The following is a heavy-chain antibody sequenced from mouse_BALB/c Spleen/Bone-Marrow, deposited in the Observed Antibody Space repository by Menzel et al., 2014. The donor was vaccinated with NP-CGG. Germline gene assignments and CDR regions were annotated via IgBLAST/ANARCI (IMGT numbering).Heavy chain of an antibody. J-gene: IGHJ3*01. Sequence: VQVVESGAELVRPGTSVTLSCKASGYTFTDYKMHWVKQTPVLGLEWIGLIDPETGGTAYNQKFKGKATLTADKSSSTAYMDLRSLTSEDSAVYYCTIVAYWGQGTLVAVSA. CDR2: IDPETGGT. CDR1: GYTFTDYK. V-gene: IGHV1-15*01. CDR3: TIVAY.